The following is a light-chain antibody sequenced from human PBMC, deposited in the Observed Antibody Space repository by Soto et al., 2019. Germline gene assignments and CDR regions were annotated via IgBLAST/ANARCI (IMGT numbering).Light chain of an antibody. CDR1: QIVRSSY. J-gene: IGKJ2*01. CDR2: GAS. CDR3: QQYGSSPRYT. Sequence: EMVLTQSPGTLSLSPGERATLSCRASQIVRSSYLAGYQQKPGQAPRLRIYGASSMGTGIPDRFRGSGSGTDFTLTISRLEPEDFAVYYCQQYGSSPRYTFGQGTKLEIK. V-gene: IGKV3-20*01.